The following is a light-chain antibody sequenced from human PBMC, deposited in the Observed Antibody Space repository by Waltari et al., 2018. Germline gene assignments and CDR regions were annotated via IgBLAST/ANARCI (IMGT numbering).Light chain of an antibody. CDR2: YAS. J-gene: IGKJ2*03. V-gene: IGKV1-16*01. Sequence: DIQMTQSPSSLSASVGDTVTITCRASQGISSYLAWYQQKPGKAPKPLIYYASNLESGVPSRFSGSGSGTEFTHLISGLQPEDVATYYCQQYNSAPYSFGQGTKVEIK. CDR3: QQYNSAPYS. CDR1: QGISSY.